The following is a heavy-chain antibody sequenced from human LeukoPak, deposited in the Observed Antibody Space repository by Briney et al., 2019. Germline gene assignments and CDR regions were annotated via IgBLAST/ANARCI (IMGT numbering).Heavy chain of an antibody. J-gene: IGHJ6*03. Sequence: GGSPRLSCAASGFSFSSYWMSWVRQAPGKGLEWVSAISGSGGSTYYADSVKGRFTISRDNSKNTLYLQMNSLRAEDTAVYYCARVYYGSGSLHYYYYYMDVWGKGTTVTISS. V-gene: IGHV3-23*01. D-gene: IGHD3-10*01. CDR3: ARVYYGSGSLHYYYYYMDV. CDR2: ISGSGGST. CDR1: GFSFSSYW.